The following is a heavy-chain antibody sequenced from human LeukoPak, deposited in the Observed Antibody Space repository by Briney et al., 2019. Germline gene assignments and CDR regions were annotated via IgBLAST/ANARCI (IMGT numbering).Heavy chain of an antibody. CDR2: IYYSGST. J-gene: IGHJ6*02. Sequence: SETLSLTCTVSGGSISSYYWSWIRQPPGKGLEWIGYIYYSGSTNYNPSLKSRVTITVDTSKNQFSLKLSSVTAADTAVYYCARDHYGDYPGGYYGMDVWGQGTTVTVSS. CDR1: GGSISSYY. V-gene: IGHV4-59*12. CDR3: ARDHYGDYPGGYYGMDV. D-gene: IGHD4-17*01.